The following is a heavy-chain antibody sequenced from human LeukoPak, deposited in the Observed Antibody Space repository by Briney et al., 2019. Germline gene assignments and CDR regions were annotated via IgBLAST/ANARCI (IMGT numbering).Heavy chain of an antibody. J-gene: IGHJ4*02. D-gene: IGHD2-2*01. CDR1: GFTFSSYW. V-gene: IGHV3-74*01. Sequence: GGSLRLSCAPSGFTFSSYWMHWVRQAPGKGLVWVSRINTVGSTITYADSVKGRFTISRDNAKNTLYLQMNSLRAEDTAVYFCARERKSSTSMDYWGQGTLVTVSS. CDR2: INTVGSTI. CDR3: ARERKSSTSMDY.